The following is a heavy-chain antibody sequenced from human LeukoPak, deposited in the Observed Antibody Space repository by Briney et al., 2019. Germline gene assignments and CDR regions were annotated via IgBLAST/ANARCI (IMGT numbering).Heavy chain of an antibody. V-gene: IGHV3-30*03. CDR3: ARNDYFDY. Sequence: GGSLRPSCAASGFTFSSYGMHWVRQAPGKGLEWVAVISYDGSNKYYADSVKGRFTISRDNSKNTLYLQMNSLRAEDTAVYYCARNDYFDYWGQGTLVTVSS. J-gene: IGHJ4*02. D-gene: IGHD1-14*01. CDR1: GFTFSSYG. CDR2: ISYDGSNK.